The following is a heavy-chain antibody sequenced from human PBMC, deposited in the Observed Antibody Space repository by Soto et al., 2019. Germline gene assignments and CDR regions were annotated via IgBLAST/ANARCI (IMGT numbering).Heavy chain of an antibody. CDR1: GFTFSSYS. Sequence: GGSLRLSCAASGFTFSSYSMNWVRQAPGKGLEWVSSISSSSSYIYYADSVKGRFTISRDNAKNSLYLQMNSLRAEDTAVYYCAKRQTYCGGDCYSVDYWGQGTLVTVSS. V-gene: IGHV3-21*04. CDR3: AKRQTYCGGDCYSVDY. CDR2: ISSSSSYI. J-gene: IGHJ4*02. D-gene: IGHD2-21*02.